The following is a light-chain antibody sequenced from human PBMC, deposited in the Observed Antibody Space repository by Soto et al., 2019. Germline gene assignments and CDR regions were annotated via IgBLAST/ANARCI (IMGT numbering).Light chain of an antibody. Sequence: SYELTQPPSVSVSPGQTASIACSGDKLGDKYVCWYHQKPGQSPVLVIYQDSKRPSGIPERFSGSNSGNTATLTISGTQPMDEADYYCQAWDRSTGVFGTGTKLTVL. CDR1: KLGDKY. J-gene: IGLJ1*01. CDR2: QDS. CDR3: QAWDRSTGV. V-gene: IGLV3-1*01.